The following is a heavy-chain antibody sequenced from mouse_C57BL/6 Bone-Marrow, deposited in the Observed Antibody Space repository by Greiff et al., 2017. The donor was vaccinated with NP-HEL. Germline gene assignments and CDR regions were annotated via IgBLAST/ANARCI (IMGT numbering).Heavy chain of an antibody. CDR3: ARDPY. Sequence: VQLQQSGAELARPGASVKLSCKASGYTFTSYGISWVKQRTGQGLEWIGEIYPRSGNTYYNEKFKGKATLTPDKSSSTAYMELRSLTSEDSAVYFCARDPYWGQGTTLTVSS. V-gene: IGHV1-81*01. CDR2: IYPRSGNT. CDR1: GYTFTSYG. J-gene: IGHJ2*01.